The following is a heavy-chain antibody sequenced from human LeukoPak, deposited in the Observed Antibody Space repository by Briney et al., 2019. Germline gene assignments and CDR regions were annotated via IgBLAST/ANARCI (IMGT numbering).Heavy chain of an antibody. CDR3: TKDRGDGYNRVLDY. J-gene: IGHJ4*02. CDR2: ITSDGSNK. D-gene: IGHD5-24*01. V-gene: IGHV3-30*18. Sequence: PGGSLRLSCAASGFTFSNCGMHWVRQAPGKGLEWVADITSDGSNKYYADSVKGRFTISRDNSKNTLYLQMNSLRAEDTAVYYCTKDRGDGYNRVLDYWGQGTLVTVSS. CDR1: GFTFSNCG.